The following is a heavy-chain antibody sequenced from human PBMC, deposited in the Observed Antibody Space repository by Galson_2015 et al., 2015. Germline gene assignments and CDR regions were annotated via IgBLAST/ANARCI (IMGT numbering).Heavy chain of an antibody. CDR1: GFPFSSYT. CDR3: ARGWGGLGYGGNRAYFDS. CDR2: ISGRSTFI. Sequence: SLRLSCAASGFPFSSYTMNWVRQAPGKGLQWVSSISGRSTFIYYSDSVKGRFTISRDNAKNSLYLQMNSMRSDDTAVYYCARGWGGLGYGGNRAYFDSWGQGTLVTVSS. V-gene: IGHV3-21*04. D-gene: IGHD4-23*01. J-gene: IGHJ4*02.